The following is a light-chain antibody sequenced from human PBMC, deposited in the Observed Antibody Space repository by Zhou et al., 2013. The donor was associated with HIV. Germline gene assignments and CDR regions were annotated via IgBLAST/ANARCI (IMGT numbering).Light chain of an antibody. CDR2: GAS. CDR3: QQYGTSPLT. Sequence: EIVLTQSPGTLSLSPGDRATLSCRASQSVKSIYLAWYQQKPGQPPRLLIFGASXRATGIPERFSGSGSGTDFTLTISRLEPEDFAVYYCQQYGTSPLTFGAGPRWRSN. V-gene: IGKV3-20*01. J-gene: IGKJ4*01. CDR1: QSVKSIY.